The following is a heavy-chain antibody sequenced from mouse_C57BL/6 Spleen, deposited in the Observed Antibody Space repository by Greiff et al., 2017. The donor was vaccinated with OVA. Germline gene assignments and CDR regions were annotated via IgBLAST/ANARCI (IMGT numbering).Heavy chain of an antibody. Sequence: DVMLVESGGGLVKPGGSLKLSCAASGFTFSDYGMHWVRQAPEKGLEWVAYISSGSSTIYYADTVKGRFTISRDNAKNTLFLQMTSLRSEDTAMYYCAIYDEYFDVWGTGTTVTVSS. CDR1: GFTFSDYG. CDR3: AIYDEYFDV. CDR2: ISSGSSTI. D-gene: IGHD2-12*01. V-gene: IGHV5-17*01. J-gene: IGHJ1*03.